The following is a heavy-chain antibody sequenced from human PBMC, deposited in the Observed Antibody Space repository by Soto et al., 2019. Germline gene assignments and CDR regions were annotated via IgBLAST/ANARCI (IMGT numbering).Heavy chain of an antibody. Sequence: QVQLQESGPGLVKPSQTLSLTCTVSGGSISSGGYYWSWIRQHPGKGLEWIGYIYYSGSTYYNPYLKSRVTISVDTSKNQFSLKLSPVTAADTAVYYCARSGYSYGPNPLLYWGQGTLVTVSS. CDR1: GGSISSGGYY. J-gene: IGHJ4*02. CDR2: IYYSGST. CDR3: ARSGYSYGPNPLLY. V-gene: IGHV4-31*03. D-gene: IGHD5-18*01.